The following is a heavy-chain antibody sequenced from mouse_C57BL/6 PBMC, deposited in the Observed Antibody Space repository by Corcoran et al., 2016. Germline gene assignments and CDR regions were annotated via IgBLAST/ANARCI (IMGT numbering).Heavy chain of an antibody. Sequence: QVQLQQSGAELVKPGASVKISCKASGYAFSSYWMNWVKQRPGKGLEWIGQIYPGDGDTNYNGKFKGKATLTADKSSSTAYMQLSSLTSEDSAVYFCARAGTYDGDFDYWGQGTTLTVSS. D-gene: IGHD2-3*01. J-gene: IGHJ2*01. V-gene: IGHV1-80*01. CDR1: GYAFSSYW. CDR3: ARAGTYDGDFDY. CDR2: IYPGDGDT.